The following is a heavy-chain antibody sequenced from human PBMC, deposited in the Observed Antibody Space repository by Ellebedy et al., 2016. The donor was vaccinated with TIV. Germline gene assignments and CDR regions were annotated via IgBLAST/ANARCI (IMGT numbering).Heavy chain of an antibody. D-gene: IGHD6-13*01. Sequence: SETLSLXCTVSGGSISSYYWSWIRQPPGKGLEWIGYIYYSGSTNYNPSLKSRVTISVDTSKNQFSLKLSSVTAADTAVYYCARGGGIAAAGRLDSSYWGQGTLVTVSS. CDR3: ARGGGIAAAGRLDSSY. J-gene: IGHJ4*02. CDR1: GGSISSYY. CDR2: IYYSGST. V-gene: IGHV4-59*12.